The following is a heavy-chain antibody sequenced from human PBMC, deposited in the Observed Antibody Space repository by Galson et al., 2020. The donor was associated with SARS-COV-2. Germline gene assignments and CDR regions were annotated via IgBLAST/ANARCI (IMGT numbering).Heavy chain of an antibody. Sequence: ASETLSLTCTVSGGSISSSTYYWGWIRQPPGKGLEWIGSIYSSGSTYYNPSLKSRVTISVDTSKNQFSLKLNSVTAADTAVYYCARHGSIAATAYYPWGQGTLVTVSS. V-gene: IGHV4-39*01. CDR3: ARHGSIAATAYYP. CDR2: IYSSGST. D-gene: IGHD6-6*01. J-gene: IGHJ5*02. CDR1: GGSISSSTYY.